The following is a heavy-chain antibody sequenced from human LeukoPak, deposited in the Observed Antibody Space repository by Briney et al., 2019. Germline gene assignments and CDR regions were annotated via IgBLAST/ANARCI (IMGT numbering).Heavy chain of an antibody. J-gene: IGHJ4*02. Sequence: MASETLPLTCTVSGGSISSSSYYWGWIRQPPGKGLEWIGSIYYSGSTYYNPSLKSRVTISVDTSKNQFSLKLSSVTAADTAVYYFAETPPGLRFLELLTFFDYWGQGTLVTVSS. CDR1: GGSISSSSYY. V-gene: IGHV4-39*01. D-gene: IGHD3-3*01. CDR2: IYYSGST. CDR3: AETPPGLRFLELLTFFDY.